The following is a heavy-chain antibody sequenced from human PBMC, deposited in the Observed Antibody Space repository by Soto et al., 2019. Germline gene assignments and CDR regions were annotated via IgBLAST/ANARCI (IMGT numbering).Heavy chain of an antibody. CDR3: ARDIGTYPYNFDY. V-gene: IGHV4-30-4*01. J-gene: IGHJ4*02. CDR1: GGSISSGENF. D-gene: IGHD1-26*01. CDR2: IHHSGST. Sequence: SETLSLTCTVSGGSISSGENFWNWIRQSPGKGLEWIGYIHHSGSTYYNPSLKSRLTISVDTSKNQISLKLNSVTAADTAVYYCARDIGTYPYNFDYWGQGTLVTVSS.